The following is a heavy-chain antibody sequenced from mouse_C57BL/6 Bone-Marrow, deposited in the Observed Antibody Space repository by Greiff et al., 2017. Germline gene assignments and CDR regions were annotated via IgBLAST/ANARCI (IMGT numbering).Heavy chain of an antibody. V-gene: IGHV14-1*01. D-gene: IGHD2-12*01. CDR2: IDPEDGGT. J-gene: IGHJ3*01. CDR3: TTPYSNDEAWFAY. CDR1: GFNIKDYY. Sequence: VQLQQSGAELVRPGASVKLSCTASGFNIKDYYMHWVKQRPEQGLEWIGRIDPEDGGTEYAPKFQGKATMTADTSSNTAYLQLSSLPSEDTAVXYGTTPYSNDEAWFAYWGQGTLVTVSA.